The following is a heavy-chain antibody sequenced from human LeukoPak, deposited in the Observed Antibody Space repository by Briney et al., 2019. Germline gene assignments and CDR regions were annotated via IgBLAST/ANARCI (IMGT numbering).Heavy chain of an antibody. CDR2: ISDRGGST. D-gene: IGHD5-24*01. Sequence: GGSLRLSCAASGFTFSNYAMSWVRQAPGKGLEWVSGISDRGGSTYYADSVKGRFTISRDNSKNTLDLQMNSLRAADTAVYYCARDGLRGNNWFDPWGQGTLVTVSS. CDR3: ARDGLRGNNWFDP. CDR1: GFTFSNYA. J-gene: IGHJ5*02. V-gene: IGHV3-23*01.